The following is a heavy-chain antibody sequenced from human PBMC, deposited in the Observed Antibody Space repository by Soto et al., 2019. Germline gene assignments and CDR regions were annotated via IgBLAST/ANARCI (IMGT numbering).Heavy chain of an antibody. CDR1: GFTFSSYS. CDR2: ISSSSSYI. J-gene: IGHJ4*02. CDR3: ARDDGAIAALMYYFDY. V-gene: IGHV3-21*01. Sequence: EVQLVESGGGLVKPGGSLRLSCAASGFTFSSYSMNWVRQAPGKGLEWVSSISSSSSYIYYADSVKGRFTISRDNAKNSLYLQMNSLRAEDTAVYYCARDDGAIAALMYYFDYWGQGTLVTVSS. D-gene: IGHD6-6*01.